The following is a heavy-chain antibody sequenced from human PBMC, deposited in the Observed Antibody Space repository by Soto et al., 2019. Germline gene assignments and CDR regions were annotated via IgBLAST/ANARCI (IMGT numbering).Heavy chain of an antibody. D-gene: IGHD3-9*01. CDR1: GYTFTSYG. J-gene: IGHJ5*02. CDR2: ISAYNGNT. V-gene: IGHV1-18*04. Sequence: ASVKVSCKASGYTFTSYGISWVRQAPGQGLEWMGWISAYNGNTNYAQKLQGRVTMTTDSSTSTAYMELRSLRSDDTAVYYCAREGGNLTFYYRWCFDPWGQGTLVTVSS. CDR3: AREGGNLTFYYRWCFDP.